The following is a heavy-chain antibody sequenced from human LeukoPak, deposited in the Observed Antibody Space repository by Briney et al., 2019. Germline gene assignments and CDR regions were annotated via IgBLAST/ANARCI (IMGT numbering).Heavy chain of an antibody. D-gene: IGHD6-19*01. CDR1: GGTFSSYA. Sequence: ASVKVSCKASGGTFSSYAISWARQAPGQGLEWMGRIIPILGIANYAQKFQGRVTITADKSTSTAYMELSSLRSEDTAVYYCARDRYSSGSFTTWFDPWGQGTLVTVSS. CDR2: IIPILGIA. V-gene: IGHV1-69*04. CDR3: ARDRYSSGSFTTWFDP. J-gene: IGHJ5*02.